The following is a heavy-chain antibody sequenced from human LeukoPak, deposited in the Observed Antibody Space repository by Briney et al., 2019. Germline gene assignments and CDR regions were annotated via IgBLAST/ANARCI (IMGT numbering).Heavy chain of an antibody. CDR2: ISGSGGST. Sequence: GGSLRLSCAASGFTFSSYAMSWVRQAPGKGLEWVSAISGSGGSTYYAGSVKGRFTISRDNSKNTLYLQMNSLRAEDTAVYYCARGQQLVRSERPFDYWGQGTLVTVSS. CDR3: ARGQQLVRSERPFDY. J-gene: IGHJ4*02. V-gene: IGHV3-23*01. CDR1: GFTFSSYA. D-gene: IGHD6-13*01.